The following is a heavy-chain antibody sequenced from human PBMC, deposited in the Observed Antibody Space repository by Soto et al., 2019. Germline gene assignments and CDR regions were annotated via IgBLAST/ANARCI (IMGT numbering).Heavy chain of an antibody. CDR2: IIPIFGTA. CDR3: AREAGTHYYYYGLDV. CDR1: GGTFSSYA. V-gene: IGHV1-69*13. Sequence: SVKVSCKASGGTFSSYAISWVRQAPGQGLEWVGGIIPIFGTANYAQKFQDRVTITADESTSTAHMELSSLRSEDTAVYYCAREAGTHYYYYGLDVWGQGTTVTVSS. J-gene: IGHJ6*02. D-gene: IGHD3-10*01.